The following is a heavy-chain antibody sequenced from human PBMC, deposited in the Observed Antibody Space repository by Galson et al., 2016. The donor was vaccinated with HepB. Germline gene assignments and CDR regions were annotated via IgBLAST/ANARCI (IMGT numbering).Heavy chain of an antibody. J-gene: IGHJ4*02. Sequence: SGAEVKKPGESLRISCKGSGYSFTSYWISWVRQMPGKGLEWMGRIDPTDSYTNYSPSFQGHVTISADKSISTAYLQWSSLEASDTAMYYCARLGSGYDFDYYFDYWGQGTLVTVSS. CDR2: IDPTDSYT. V-gene: IGHV5-10-1*01. CDR1: GYSFTSYW. D-gene: IGHD5-12*01. CDR3: ARLGSGYDFDYYFDY.